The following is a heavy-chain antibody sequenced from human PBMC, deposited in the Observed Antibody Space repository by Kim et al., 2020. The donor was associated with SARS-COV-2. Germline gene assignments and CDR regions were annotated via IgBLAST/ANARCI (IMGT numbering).Heavy chain of an antibody. CDR1: GFTFSRYG. V-gene: IGHV3-33*06. J-gene: IGHJ4*02. D-gene: IGHD6-19*01. CDR2: IWYDGSNK. CDR3: AKEKGIAVAGYFDY. Sequence: GGSLRLSCAASGFTFSRYGMHWVRQAPGKGLEWVAVIWYDGSNKYYADSVKGRFTISRDNSKNTLYLQMNSLRAEDTAVYYCAKEKGIAVAGYFDYWGQGTLVTLSS.